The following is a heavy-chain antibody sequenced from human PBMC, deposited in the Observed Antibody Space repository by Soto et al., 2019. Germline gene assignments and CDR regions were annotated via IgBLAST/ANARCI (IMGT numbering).Heavy chain of an antibody. CDR3: ARFVVPAATDYYYYYVDV. J-gene: IGHJ6*03. V-gene: IGHV1-18*01. CDR2: ISAYNGNT. D-gene: IGHD2-2*01. Sequence: ASVKVSCKASGYTFTSYGISWVRQAPGQGLEWMGWISAYNGNTNYAQKIQGRVTMTTDTSTSTAYMELRSLRSDDTAVYYCARFVVPAATDYYYYYVDVWGKGTTVTVSS. CDR1: GYTFTSYG.